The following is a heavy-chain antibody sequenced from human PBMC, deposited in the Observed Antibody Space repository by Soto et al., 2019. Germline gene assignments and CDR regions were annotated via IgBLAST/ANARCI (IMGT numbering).Heavy chain of an antibody. CDR2: IYYSGST. Sequence: SETLSLTCTVSGGSISSYYWSWIRQPPGKGLEWIGYIYYSGSTNYNPSLKSRVTISVDTSKNQFSLKLSSVTAADTAVYYFARLSDYDFWSGYWGYYYMDVWGKGTTVTVS. J-gene: IGHJ6*03. CDR3: ARLSDYDFWSGYWGYYYMDV. V-gene: IGHV4-59*08. D-gene: IGHD3-3*01. CDR1: GGSISSYY.